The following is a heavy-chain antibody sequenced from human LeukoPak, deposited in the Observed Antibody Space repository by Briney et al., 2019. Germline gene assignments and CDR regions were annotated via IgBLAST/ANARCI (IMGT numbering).Heavy chain of an antibody. CDR3: ARGFGELNLDY. J-gene: IGHJ4*02. CDR1: GGSISSYY. D-gene: IGHD3-10*01. CDR2: IYYSGST. Sequence: SETLSLTCTVSGGSISSYYWSWIRQPPGKGLEWIGYIYYSGSTNYNPSLKSRVTISVDTSKNQFSLKLSSVTAADTAVYYCARGFGELNLDYWGQGTLVTVST. V-gene: IGHV4-59*01.